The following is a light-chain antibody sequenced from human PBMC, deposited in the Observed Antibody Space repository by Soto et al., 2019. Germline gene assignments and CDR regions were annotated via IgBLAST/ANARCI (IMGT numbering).Light chain of an antibody. CDR2: EDS. Sequence: QSALTQPPSASGSPGQSVTIPCTGSTGATSGHKYVAWYQHHPGEVPKLLIYEDSKRPSGVPDRFSASRAGNTASLTVSGLHSDDEALYYCSSYIDMDNSVTFGGGPKVTVL. J-gene: IGLJ2*01. CDR1: TGATSGHKY. CDR3: SSYIDMDNSVT. V-gene: IGLV2-8*01.